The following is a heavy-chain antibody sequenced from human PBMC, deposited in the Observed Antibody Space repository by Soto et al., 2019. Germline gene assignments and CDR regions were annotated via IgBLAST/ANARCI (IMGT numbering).Heavy chain of an antibody. CDR2: ISYDGSNK. CDR3: ARDIRYDSSAQPFIFDY. CDR1: GFTFSSYA. D-gene: IGHD3-22*01. J-gene: IGHJ4*02. V-gene: IGHV3-30-3*01. Sequence: GGSPRLSCAASGFTFSSYAMHWVRQAPGKGLEWVAVISYDGSNKYYADSVKGRFTISRDNSKNTLYLQMNSLRAEDTAVYYCARDIRYDSSAQPFIFDYWGQGTLVTVSS.